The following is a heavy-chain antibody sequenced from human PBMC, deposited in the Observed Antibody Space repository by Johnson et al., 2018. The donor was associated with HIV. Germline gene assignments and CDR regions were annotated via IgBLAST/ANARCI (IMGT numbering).Heavy chain of an antibody. CDR2: ISYDGSNK. J-gene: IGHJ3*02. CDR1: GFTFSSYA. Sequence: HVLLVESGGGVVQPGRSLRLSCAASGFTFSSYAMYWVRQAPGKGLEWVAVISYDGSNKYYADSVKGRFTISRDNSKNTLYLQMNGLRTADTAVYYCAKDTGGNSGNDAFDIWGQGTLVTVSS. V-gene: IGHV3-30-3*01. CDR3: AKDTGGNSGNDAFDI. D-gene: IGHD4-23*01.